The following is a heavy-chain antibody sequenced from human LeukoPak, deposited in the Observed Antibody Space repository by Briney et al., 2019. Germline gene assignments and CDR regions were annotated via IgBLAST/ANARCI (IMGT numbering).Heavy chain of an antibody. V-gene: IGHV3-33*08. CDR1: GFTFSIYG. D-gene: IGHD6-19*01. CDR2: IWYDGSNK. Sequence: PGRSLRLSCAASGFTFSIYGMHWVRQAPGKGLEWVAVIWYDGSNKYYADSVKGRFTISRDNSKNTLYLQMNSLRAEDTAVYYCARELTHSSGWYFAYWGQGTLVTVSS. J-gene: IGHJ4*02. CDR3: ARELTHSSGWYFAY.